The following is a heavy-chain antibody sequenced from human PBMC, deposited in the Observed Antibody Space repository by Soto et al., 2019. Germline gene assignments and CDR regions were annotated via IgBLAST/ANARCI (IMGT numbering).Heavy chain of an antibody. CDR2: IYSGGST. J-gene: IGHJ4*02. V-gene: IGHV3-66*01. CDR1: GFTVSSNY. Sequence: GGSLRLSCAASGFTVSSNYMSWARQAPGKGLEWVSVIYSGGSTYYADSVKGRFTISRDNSKNTLYLQMNSLRAEDTAVYYCARFMRYSSGMDYWGQGTLVTVSS. CDR3: ARFMRYSSGMDY. D-gene: IGHD6-19*01.